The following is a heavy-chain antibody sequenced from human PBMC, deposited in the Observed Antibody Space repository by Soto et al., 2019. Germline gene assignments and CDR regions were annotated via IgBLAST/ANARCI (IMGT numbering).Heavy chain of an antibody. Sequence: PSETLSLTCAVSGGSIIRSNWWSWVRQPPGKGLEWIGEIFHSGSTKYNPSLKSRVTMSVDKSKNQLSLNLNSVTAADTAVYYCATWGIYSHRGGYPPFDYWGQGTLVTVSS. CDR2: IFHSGST. V-gene: IGHV4-4*02. J-gene: IGHJ4*02. CDR3: ATWGIYSHRGGYPPFDY. CDR1: GGSIIRSNW. D-gene: IGHD3-22*01.